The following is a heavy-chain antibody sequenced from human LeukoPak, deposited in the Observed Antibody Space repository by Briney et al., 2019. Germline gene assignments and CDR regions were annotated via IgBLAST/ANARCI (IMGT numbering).Heavy chain of an antibody. CDR1: GFTFSSYA. CDR3: AKDRREYSYGSSEFDY. Sequence: GGSLRLSCAASGFTFSSYAVSWVRQAPGKGLEWVSAISGSGGSAYYADSVKGRFTISRDNSKNTLYLQMNSLRAEDTAVYYCAKDRREYSYGSSEFDYWGQGTLVTVSS. V-gene: IGHV3-23*01. D-gene: IGHD5-18*01. CDR2: ISGSGGSA. J-gene: IGHJ4*02.